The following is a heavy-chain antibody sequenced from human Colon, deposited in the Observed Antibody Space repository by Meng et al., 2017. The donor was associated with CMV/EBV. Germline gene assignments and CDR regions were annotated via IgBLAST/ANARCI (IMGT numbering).Heavy chain of an antibody. CDR2: ISGSGDST. J-gene: IGHJ6*02. CDR3: ARGITGTSYYYYGMDI. CDR1: KTKFSSYA. D-gene: IGHD1-7*01. V-gene: IGHV3-23*01. Sequence: GSSLMISCAASKTKFSSYAMSWVRQAPGKGVEWGSTISGSGDSTHYADSIKGRFTISRDNSKSTLYLQLNSLGAEDTAVYYCARGITGTSYYYYGMDIWGQGTTVTVSS.